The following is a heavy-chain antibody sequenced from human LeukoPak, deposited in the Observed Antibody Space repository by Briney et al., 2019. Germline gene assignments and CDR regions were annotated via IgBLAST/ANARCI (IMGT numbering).Heavy chain of an antibody. V-gene: IGHV3-48*03. CDR2: ISSSGSTI. CDR3: AKGRGLSYDYGVDY. CDR1: GFTFSSYE. D-gene: IGHD4-17*01. J-gene: IGHJ4*02. Sequence: PGGSLRLSCAASGFTFSSYEMNRVRQAPGKGLEWVSYISSSGSTIYYADSVKGRFTISSDNAKNSLYLQMNSLRAEDMALYYCAKGRGLSYDYGVDYWGQGTLVTVSS.